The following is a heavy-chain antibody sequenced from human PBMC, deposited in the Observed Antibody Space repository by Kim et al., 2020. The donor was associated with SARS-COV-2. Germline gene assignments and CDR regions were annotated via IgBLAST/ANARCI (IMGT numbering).Heavy chain of an antibody. J-gene: IGHJ6*02. CDR2: ISTYNGNT. Sequence: ASVKVSCEASGYTFTDYGINWVRQAPGQGLEWMGWISTYNGNTNYAQKLQGRVTMTTDTSTTTAYMELTSLRSDDTAVYYCARDVVRSGGWTSYFGMDVWGQGTTVTVSS. CDR3: ARDVVRSGGWTSYFGMDV. D-gene: IGHD3-10*01. CDR1: GYTFTDYG. V-gene: IGHV1-18*01.